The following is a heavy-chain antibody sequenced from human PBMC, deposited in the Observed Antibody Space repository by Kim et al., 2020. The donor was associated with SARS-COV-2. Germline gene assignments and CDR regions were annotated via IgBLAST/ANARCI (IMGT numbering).Heavy chain of an antibody. Sequence: GGSLRLSCAASGFTFSNAWMRWVRQAPGKGLEWVGRIKSKTNGCATDYAAPVKGRFTISRDDSKNTLYLQMNSLKTEDTAVYYCTTRMGNCSSDSCLDFWGAGTPVTVSS. CDR1: GFTFSNAW. D-gene: IGHD2-2*01. CDR2: IKSKTNGCAT. CDR3: TTRMGNCSSDSCLDF. J-gene: IGHJ4*02. V-gene: IGHV3-15*01.